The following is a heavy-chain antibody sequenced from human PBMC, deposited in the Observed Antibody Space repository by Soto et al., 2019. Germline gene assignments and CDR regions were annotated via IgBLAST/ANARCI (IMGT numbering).Heavy chain of an antibody. CDR3: ARDGYSYGSDSYYYYYMDV. V-gene: IGHV3-48*02. CDR2: ISSSSSTI. CDR1: GFTFSSYS. Sequence: QPGGSLRLSCAASGFTFSSYSMNWVRQAPGKGLEWVSYISSSSSTIYCADSVKGRFTISRDNAKNSLYLQMNSLRDEDTAVYYCARDGYSYGSDSYYYYYMDVWGKGTTVTVSS. D-gene: IGHD5-18*01. J-gene: IGHJ6*03.